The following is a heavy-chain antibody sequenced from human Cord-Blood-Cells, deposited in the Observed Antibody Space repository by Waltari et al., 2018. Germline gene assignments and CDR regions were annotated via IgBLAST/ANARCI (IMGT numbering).Heavy chain of an antibody. CDR2: IYYSGST. J-gene: IGHJ4*02. Sequence: QLQLQESGPGLVKPSETLSLTCTVSGGPISSSRYYWGWIRQPPGKGLEWIGSIYYSGSTYYNPSLKSRVTISVDTSKNQFSLKLSSVTAADTAVYYCARHSSSWYFDYWGQGTLVTVSS. CDR1: GGPISSSRYY. CDR3: ARHSSSWYFDY. V-gene: IGHV4-39*01. D-gene: IGHD6-13*01.